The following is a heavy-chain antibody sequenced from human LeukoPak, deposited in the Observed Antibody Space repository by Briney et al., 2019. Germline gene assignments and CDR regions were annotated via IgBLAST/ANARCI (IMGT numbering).Heavy chain of an antibody. CDR2: IRSKAYGGTT. Sequence: SGRSLRLSCTASGFTFGDYAMSWFRQAPGKGLEWVGFIRSKAYGGTTEYAASVKGRFTISRDDSKSIAYLQMNSLKTEGTAVYYCTRGRITMTVDYWGQGTLVTVSS. J-gene: IGHJ4*02. CDR3: TRGRITMTVDY. CDR1: GFTFGDYA. V-gene: IGHV3-49*03. D-gene: IGHD3-22*01.